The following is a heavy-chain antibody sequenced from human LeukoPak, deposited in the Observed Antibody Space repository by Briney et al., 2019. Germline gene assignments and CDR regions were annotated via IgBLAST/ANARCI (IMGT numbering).Heavy chain of an antibody. CDR1: GGSFSGFY. Sequence: PETLSLTCAVYGGSFSGFYWSWIRQPPGKGLEWIGEINHSGCTNYNPSLKSRVTISVDTSKNQFSLKLSSVTAADTAVYYCARETTVTTDWFDPWGQGTLVTVSS. V-gene: IGHV4-34*01. CDR3: ARETTVTTDWFDP. D-gene: IGHD4-17*01. J-gene: IGHJ5*02. CDR2: INHSGCT.